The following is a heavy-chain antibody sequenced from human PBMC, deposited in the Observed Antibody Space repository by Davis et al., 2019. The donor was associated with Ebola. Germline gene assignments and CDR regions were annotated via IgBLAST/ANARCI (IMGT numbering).Heavy chain of an antibody. D-gene: IGHD4-23*01. V-gene: IGHV1-18*01. Sequence: ASVKVSCKASGYTFTSYGISWVRQAPGQGLEWMGWISAYNGNTNYAQKLQGRVTMTTDTSTSTAYMELSSLRSDDTAVYYCASGYGGNFNWYFDLWGRGTLVTVSS. CDR2: ISAYNGNT. CDR3: ASGYGGNFNWYFDL. CDR1: GYTFTSYG. J-gene: IGHJ2*01.